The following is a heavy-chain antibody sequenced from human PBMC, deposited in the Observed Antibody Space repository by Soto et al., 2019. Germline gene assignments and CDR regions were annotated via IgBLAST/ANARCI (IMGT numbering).Heavy chain of an antibody. CDR2: ISYDGSNK. V-gene: IGHV3-30*18. D-gene: IGHD3-3*01. CDR1: GFTFSSYG. Sequence: QVQLVESGGGVVQPGRSLRLSCAASGFTFSSYGMHWVRQAPGKGLEWVAVISYDGSNKYYADSVKGRFTIPRDNSKNTLYLQMNSLRAEDTAVYYCAKGPGITIFGVVTHFDYWGQGTLVTVSS. J-gene: IGHJ4*02. CDR3: AKGPGITIFGVVTHFDY.